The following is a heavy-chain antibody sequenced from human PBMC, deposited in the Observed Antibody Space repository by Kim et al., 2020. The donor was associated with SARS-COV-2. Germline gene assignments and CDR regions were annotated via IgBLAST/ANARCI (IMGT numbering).Heavy chain of an antibody. CDR1: GFTFSSYA. CDR3: ARGTRMGHNYYYYGMDV. CDR2: ISYDGSNK. Sequence: GGSLRLSCAASGFTFSSYAMHWVRQAPGKGLEWVAVISYDGSNKYYADSVKGRFTISRDNSKNTLYLQMNSLRAEDTAVYYCARGTRMGHNYYYYGMDVWGQGTTVTVSS. J-gene: IGHJ6*02. D-gene: IGHD2-8*01. V-gene: IGHV3-30-3*01.